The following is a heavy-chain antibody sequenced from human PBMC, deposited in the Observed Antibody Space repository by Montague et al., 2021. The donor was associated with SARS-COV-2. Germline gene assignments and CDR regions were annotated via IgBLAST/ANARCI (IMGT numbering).Heavy chain of an antibody. CDR1: GDSINDHY. CDR2: ISSNGKT. D-gene: IGHD3-22*01. Sequence: SETLSLTCTVSGDSINDHYRGWIRQSPGKGLEWIGYISSNGKTNYNPSLKSRVTLSADASRNEFSLKLDSVTAADTAVYFCARRGYYDSAGYHWHLDLWGRGMLVTVSS. CDR3: ARRGYYDSAGYHWHLDL. J-gene: IGHJ2*01. V-gene: IGHV4-4*09.